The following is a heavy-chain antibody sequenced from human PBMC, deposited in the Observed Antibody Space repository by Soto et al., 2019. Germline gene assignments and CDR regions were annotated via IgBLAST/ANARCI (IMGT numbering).Heavy chain of an antibody. J-gene: IGHJ6*02. CDR2: ISGSGGST. V-gene: IGHV3-23*01. D-gene: IGHD3-10*01. CDR3: ARDQESYIPQNYYYYGMDV. CDR1: GFTFSSYA. Sequence: PGGSLRLSCAASGFTFSSYAMSWVRQAPGKGLEWVSAISGSGGSTYYADSVKGRFTISRDNSKNTLYLQMNSLRAEDTAVYYCARDQESYIPQNYYYYGMDVWGQGTTVTVSS.